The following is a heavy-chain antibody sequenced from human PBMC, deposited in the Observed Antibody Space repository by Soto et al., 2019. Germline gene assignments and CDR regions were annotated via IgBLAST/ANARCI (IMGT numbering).Heavy chain of an antibody. CDR2: INPNSGGT. CDR1: GYTFTGYY. Sequence: ASVKVSCKASGYTFTGYYMHWVRQAPGQGLEWMGWINPNSGGTNYAQKFQGWVTMTRDTSISTAYMELSRLRSDDTAVYYCAREGNSSSSYGDYHDAFDIWGQGTMVTVSS. D-gene: IGHD6-6*01. J-gene: IGHJ3*02. CDR3: AREGNSSSSYGDYHDAFDI. V-gene: IGHV1-2*04.